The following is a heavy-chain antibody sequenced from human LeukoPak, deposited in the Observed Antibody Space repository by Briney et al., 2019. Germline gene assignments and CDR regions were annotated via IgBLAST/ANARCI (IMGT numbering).Heavy chain of an antibody. Sequence: GESLKISCKGSGYSFTSYWIGWVRQMPEKGLEWMGIIYPGDSDTRYGPSFQGQVTISADKSISTAYLQWSSLKASDTAMYYCATRGWEQGYYFDYWGQGTLVTVSS. CDR2: IYPGDSDT. D-gene: IGHD6-19*01. V-gene: IGHV5-51*01. CDR3: ATRGWEQGYYFDY. J-gene: IGHJ4*02. CDR1: GYSFTSYW.